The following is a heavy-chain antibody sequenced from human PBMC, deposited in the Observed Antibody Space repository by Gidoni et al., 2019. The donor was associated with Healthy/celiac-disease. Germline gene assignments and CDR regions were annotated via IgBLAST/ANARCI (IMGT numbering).Heavy chain of an antibody. CDR1: GGSISSSSYY. Sequence: QLQLQESGPGLVKPSETLSLTCTVSGGSISSSSYYWVWIRQPPGNGLEWIGSIYYSGSTYYNPSLKSRVTISVDTSKNQFSLKLSSVTAAETAVYYCARRAHNWNYENSAFDIWGQGTMVTVSS. CDR2: IYYSGST. CDR3: ARRAHNWNYENSAFDI. D-gene: IGHD1-7*01. J-gene: IGHJ3*02. V-gene: IGHV4-39*01.